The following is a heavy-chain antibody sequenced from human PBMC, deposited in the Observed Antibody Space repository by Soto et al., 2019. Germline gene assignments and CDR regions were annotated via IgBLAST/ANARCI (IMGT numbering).Heavy chain of an antibody. Sequence: QLQLQASGPGLVKPAQTLSLTCTVSGRSISSGGYYWSWIRQHPGKGLDSIGYIYYSGSTCYNPSLKRRVTISVDTSKNEVSLKLISVPAAGTAVYYCARDILGAQDYYYGMDVWGQGTTVTVSS. J-gene: IGHJ6*02. V-gene: IGHV4-31*03. CDR3: ARDILGAQDYYYGMDV. CDR1: GRSISSGGYY. CDR2: IYYSGST. D-gene: IGHD1-26*01.